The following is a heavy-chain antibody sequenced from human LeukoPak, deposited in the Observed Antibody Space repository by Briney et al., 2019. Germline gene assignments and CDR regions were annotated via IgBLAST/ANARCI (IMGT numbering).Heavy chain of an antibody. CDR1: GFIFDNFG. D-gene: IGHD3-22*01. CDR3: ARATRWYYYDSSGSTLRY. Sequence: GGSLRLSCAASGFIFDNFGMHWVRQVPGKGLEWLALISHDGSNEYYGDFVKGRFTTSRDNSKNTVYLQMNALRPEDTAVYYCARATRWYYYDSSGSTLRYWGQGTLVTVSS. J-gene: IGHJ4*02. CDR2: ISHDGSNE. V-gene: IGHV3-30*03.